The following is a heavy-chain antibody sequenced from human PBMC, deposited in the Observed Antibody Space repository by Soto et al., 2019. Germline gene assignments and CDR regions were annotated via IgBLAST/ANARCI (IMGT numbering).Heavy chain of an antibody. Sequence: QVQLVQSGAEVKKPGASVKVSCKASGYTFTGYYMHWVRQAPGQGLEWMGWINPNSGGTNYAQKFQGWVTMTRDTSISAACMELSRLRSDDTAVYSCARENVGVTGTTTSYYYYGMDVWGQGTTVTVSS. CDR3: ARENVGVTGTTTSYYYYGMDV. D-gene: IGHD1-20*01. CDR1: GYTFTGYY. J-gene: IGHJ6*02. V-gene: IGHV1-2*04. CDR2: INPNSGGT.